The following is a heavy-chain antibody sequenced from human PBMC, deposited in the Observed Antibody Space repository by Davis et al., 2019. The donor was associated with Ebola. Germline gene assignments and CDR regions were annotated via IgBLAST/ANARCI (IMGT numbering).Heavy chain of an antibody. CDR2: INAGNGNT. D-gene: IGHD3-9*01. V-gene: IGHV1-3*01. Sequence: ASVKVSCKASGYTFTSYATHWVRQAPGQRLEWMGWINAGNGNTKYSQKFQGRVTITRDTSASTAYMELSSLRSEDTAVYYCARAENVLRYFDWLSIFDYWGQGTLVTVSS. CDR1: GYTFTSYA. CDR3: ARAENVLRYFDWLSIFDY. J-gene: IGHJ4*02.